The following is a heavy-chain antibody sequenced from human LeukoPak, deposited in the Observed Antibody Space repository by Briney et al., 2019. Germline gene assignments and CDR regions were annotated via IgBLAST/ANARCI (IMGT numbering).Heavy chain of an antibody. CDR2: ISGSGAST. V-gene: IGHV3-23*01. D-gene: IGHD1-26*01. CDR3: AKPPLFRGSSLDC. CDR1: GFTFSSYA. Sequence: SGGSLRLSCAASGFTFSSYAMSWVRQAPGKGLEWVSAISGSGASTYYADSVKGRFTISRDNSKNTLYLQMNSLRAEDTAEYYCAKPPLFRGSSLDCGARGTLVTVSS. J-gene: IGHJ4*02.